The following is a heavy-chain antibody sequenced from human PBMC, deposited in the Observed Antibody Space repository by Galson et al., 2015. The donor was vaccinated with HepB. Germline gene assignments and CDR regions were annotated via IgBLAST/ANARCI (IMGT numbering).Heavy chain of an antibody. CDR2: VTDSGGWT. V-gene: IGHV3-23*01. CDR3: ARQGVAFDP. Sequence: SLRLSCAASGFTFSSCAMTWVRQAPGKGLEWVSYVTDSGGWTDYADSVKGRFTVSRDNSKNTLYLQMNSLRAEDTAVYYCARQGVAFDPWGQGTLVTVSS. CDR1: GFTFSSCA. D-gene: IGHD3-16*01. J-gene: IGHJ5*02.